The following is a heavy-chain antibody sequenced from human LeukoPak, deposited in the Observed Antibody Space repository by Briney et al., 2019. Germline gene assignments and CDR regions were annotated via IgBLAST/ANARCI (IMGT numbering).Heavy chain of an antibody. J-gene: IGHJ4*02. CDR2: ISAYNGNT. V-gene: IGHV1-18*01. Sequence: ASVKVSCKASGYTFTSYGISWVRQAPGQGLEWMGWISAYNGNTNYAQKLQGRVTMTTDTSTSTAYMELRSLRSDDTAVYYCARDWETYYYDSSGYYPPPFDYWGQGTLVPVSS. D-gene: IGHD3-22*01. CDR3: ARDWETYYYDSSGYYPPPFDY. CDR1: GYTFTSYG.